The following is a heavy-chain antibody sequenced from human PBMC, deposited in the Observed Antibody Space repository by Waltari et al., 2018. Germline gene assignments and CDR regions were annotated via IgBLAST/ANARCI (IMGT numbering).Heavy chain of an antibody. CDR2: IYYSGST. V-gene: IGHV4-59*01. J-gene: IGHJ3*02. CDR1: GGSISSYY. Sequence: QVQLQESGPGLVKPSETLSLTCTVSGGSISSYYWSWIRQPPGKGLEWIGYIYYSGSTNYNPSLKSRVTISVDTSKNQFSLKLSSVTAADTAVYYCARDQRITIFGVVNRGAFDIWGQGTMVTVSS. CDR3: ARDQRITIFGVVNRGAFDI. D-gene: IGHD3-3*01.